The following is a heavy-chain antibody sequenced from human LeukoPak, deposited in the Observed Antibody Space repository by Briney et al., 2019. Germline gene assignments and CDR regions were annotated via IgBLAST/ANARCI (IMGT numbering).Heavy chain of an antibody. CDR2: FYYSGGT. CDR3: ARLTRAGHSFYYGMDV. Sequence: SETLSLTCTVSGGSISNDYWNWIRQPPGKGLEWIGYFYYSGGTYYNSSLKSRVAISVDTSKNQCSLGLSSVTAADTALYYCARLTRAGHSFYYGMDVWGQGTTVIVSS. CDR1: GGSISNDY. V-gene: IGHV4-59*08. J-gene: IGHJ6*02.